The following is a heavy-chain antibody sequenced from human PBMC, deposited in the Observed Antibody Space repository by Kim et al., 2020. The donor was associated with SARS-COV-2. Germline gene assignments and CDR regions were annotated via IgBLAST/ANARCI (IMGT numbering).Heavy chain of an antibody. CDR3: AKEGVGATHFEY. D-gene: IGHD1-26*01. V-gene: IGHV3-9*01. Sequence: SWKGRFTNARGNAKNSLYLQMNSLSAEDTALYYCAKEGVGATHFEYWGQGTLVTVSS. J-gene: IGHJ4*02.